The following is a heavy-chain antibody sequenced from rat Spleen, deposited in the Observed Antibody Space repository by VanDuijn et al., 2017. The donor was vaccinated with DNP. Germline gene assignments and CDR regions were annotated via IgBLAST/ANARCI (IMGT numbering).Heavy chain of an antibody. CDR2: ISYDGSST. D-gene: IGHD1-6*01. CDR3: TRMYTTDYYWYFDF. Sequence: EVQLVESGGGLIPPGRSLKLSCAASGFTFSNYGMAWVRQAPTKGLEWVATISYDGSSTYYRDSVQGRFPISRDNAESTLYLQMNSLSSEDTATYYCTRMYTTDYYWYFDFWGPGTMVTVSS. J-gene: IGHJ1*01. V-gene: IGHV5-29*01. CDR1: GFTFSNYG.